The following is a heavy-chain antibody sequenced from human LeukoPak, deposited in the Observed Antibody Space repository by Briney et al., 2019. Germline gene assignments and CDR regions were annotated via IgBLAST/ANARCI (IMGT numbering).Heavy chain of an antibody. Sequence: GGSLRLSYEVSGSSFSTDEMNWVRQAPGKGLEWVSYISSSGTTIYYADSVKGRFTISRDNAKNSLDLQMNTLRAEDTAVYYGACPPTEYWGQGTLVTVSS. J-gene: IGHJ4*02. CDR2: ISSSGTTI. V-gene: IGHV3-48*03. CDR1: GSSFSTDE. CDR3: ACPPTEY.